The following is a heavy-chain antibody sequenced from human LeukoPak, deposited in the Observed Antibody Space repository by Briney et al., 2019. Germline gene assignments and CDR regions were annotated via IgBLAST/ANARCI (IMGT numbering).Heavy chain of an antibody. D-gene: IGHD6-6*01. CDR1: GNTFTTYA. Sequence: ASVKVSCKASGNTFTTYAFHWVRQAPGQRLEWVGWISAGNDNTKSSRKFQDRVTITRDTSASTAYMELSSLTSEDTAVYYCAAGRGYSSSSRNYYYYHMDVWGQGTTVTVSS. CDR3: AAGRGYSSSSRNYYYYHMDV. V-gene: IGHV1-3*01. CDR2: ISAGNDNT. J-gene: IGHJ6*02.